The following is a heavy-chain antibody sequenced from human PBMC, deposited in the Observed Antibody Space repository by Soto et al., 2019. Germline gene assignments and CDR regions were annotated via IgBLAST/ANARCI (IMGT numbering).Heavy chain of an antibody. CDR1: GGSISSYY. J-gene: IGHJ4*02. D-gene: IGHD6-19*01. CDR3: ARDRYSNGWVDY. Sequence: XATLSLTCIVSGGSISSYYWSWIRQPPGKGLEWIGYIYYSGSTKYNPSLKSRVTISVDTSNNQFSLKLSSVTAADTAVYYCARDRYSNGWVDYWGQGTLVTVSS. CDR2: IYYSGST. V-gene: IGHV4-59*01.